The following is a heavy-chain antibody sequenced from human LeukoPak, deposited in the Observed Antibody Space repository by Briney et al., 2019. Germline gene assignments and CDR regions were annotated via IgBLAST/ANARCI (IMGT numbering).Heavy chain of an antibody. V-gene: IGHV3-23*01. CDR1: GFTFSSYD. D-gene: IGHD3-22*01. Sequence: GGSLRLSCAASGFTFSSYDMNWVRQAPGKGLEWVSAISRSGGSTYYADSVKGRFTISRDNSKNTLFLQMNSLRAEDTAVYYCAKTFYVTMIVEGGYFQHWGQGTLVTVSS. CDR3: AKTFYVTMIVEGGYFQH. CDR2: ISRSGGST. J-gene: IGHJ1*01.